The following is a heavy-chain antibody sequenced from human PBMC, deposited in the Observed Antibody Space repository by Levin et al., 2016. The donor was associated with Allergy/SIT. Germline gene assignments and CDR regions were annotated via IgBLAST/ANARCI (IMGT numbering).Heavy chain of an antibody. D-gene: IGHD2-21*02. CDR2: INHGGSA. CDR1: GGSFSGYY. V-gene: IGHV4-34*01. J-gene: IGHJ3*01. CDR3: ARGRGCGDGDCQSAFDF. Sequence: SETLSLTCAVYGGSFSGYYWSWIRQPPGKGLEWIGEINHGGSANYNPSLKSRVTISIDTSKNQFSLKLNSVTAADTAVYYCARGRGCGDGDCQSAFDFWGPGTMVTISS.